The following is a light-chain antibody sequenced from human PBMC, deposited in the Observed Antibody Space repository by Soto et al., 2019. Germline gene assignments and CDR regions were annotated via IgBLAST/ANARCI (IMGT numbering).Light chain of an antibody. V-gene: IGLV2-8*01. CDR3: SSYAGSNNVV. CDR2: EVS. CDR1: SSDVGGHNY. Sequence: QSALTQPASVSGSPGQSITISCTGTSSDVGGHNYVSWYQQHPGKAPKLMIYEVSKRPSGVPDRFSGSKSGNTASLTVSGLQAEDEADYYCSSYAGSNNVVFGGGTKLTVL. J-gene: IGLJ2*01.